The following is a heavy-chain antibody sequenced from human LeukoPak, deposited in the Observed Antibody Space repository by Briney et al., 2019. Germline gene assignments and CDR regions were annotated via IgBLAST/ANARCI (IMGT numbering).Heavy chain of an antibody. Sequence: ASVKVSCKASGYTFTKYAMNWVRQAPGQGLEWMGWINTKTGNPKYAQDFTGRIVFSLDTSFSTAYLQISSLKAEDTAVYYCARVESHGSLGVWGKGTTVTVSS. D-gene: IGHD1-1*01. CDR2: INTKTGNP. J-gene: IGHJ6*04. V-gene: IGHV7-4-1*02. CDR1: GYTFTKYA. CDR3: ARVESHGSLGV.